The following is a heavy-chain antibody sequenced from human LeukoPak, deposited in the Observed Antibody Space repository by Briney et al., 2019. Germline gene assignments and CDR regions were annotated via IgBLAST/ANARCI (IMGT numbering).Heavy chain of an antibody. CDR3: ARGITMVRGVIITYDY. D-gene: IGHD3-10*01. CDR2: IWYDGSNK. V-gene: IGHV3-33*01. J-gene: IGHJ4*02. Sequence: GGSLRLSCAASGFTFSSYGMHWVRQAPGKGLEWVAVIWYDGSNKYYADSVKGRFTISRDNSKNTLYLQMNSLRAEDTAVYYCARGITMVRGVIITYDYWGQGTLVTVSS. CDR1: GFTFSSYG.